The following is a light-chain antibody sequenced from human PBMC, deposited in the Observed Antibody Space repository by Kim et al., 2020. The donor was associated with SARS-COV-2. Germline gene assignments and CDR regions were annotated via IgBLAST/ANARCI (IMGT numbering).Light chain of an antibody. V-gene: IGKV3-15*01. CDR1: QSVRNN. CDR2: GAS. CDR3: QQYNDWPLLT. Sequence: IVMTQSPATLSVSPGERVTLSCRASQSVRNNLAWYQQRPGQAPRLLIYGASTRATDGSDRFSGSGSGTEFTLTIRSLQSEDLAVYYCQQYNDWPLLTFGGGTKVDIK. J-gene: IGKJ4*01.